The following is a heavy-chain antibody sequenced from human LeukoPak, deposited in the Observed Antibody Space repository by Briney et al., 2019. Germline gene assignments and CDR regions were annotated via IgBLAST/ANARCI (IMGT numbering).Heavy chain of an antibody. D-gene: IGHD4-11*01. J-gene: IGHJ6*02. CDR1: GFTVSSYY. Sequence: GGSLRLPCAASGFTVSSYYMTWVRQAPGKGLEWVSVMYSGGSTYYADSVKGRVAISRDNSQNTVFLQMNSVRVEDTAVYYCARSYSNHLFGMDVWGQGTAVTVSS. CDR2: MYSGGST. CDR3: ARSYSNHLFGMDV. V-gene: IGHV3-66*01.